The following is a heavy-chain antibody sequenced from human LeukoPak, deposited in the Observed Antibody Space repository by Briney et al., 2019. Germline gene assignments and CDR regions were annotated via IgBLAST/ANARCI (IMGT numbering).Heavy chain of an antibody. CDR3: ARRGNIVTTRFFDL. V-gene: IGHV5-51*01. J-gene: IGHJ2*01. CDR2: IYPGDSDT. D-gene: IGHD5-12*01. Sequence: GESLKISCKGSGYSFTNNWIGWVRQVPGKGLKWMGSIYPGDSDTRYSPSFQGQVTISADKSISTAYLQWSSLKASDNAMYYCARRGNIVTTRFFDLWGRGTLVTVSS. CDR1: GYSFTNNW.